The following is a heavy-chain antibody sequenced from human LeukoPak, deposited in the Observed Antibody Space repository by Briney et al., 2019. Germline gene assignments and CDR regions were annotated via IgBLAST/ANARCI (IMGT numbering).Heavy chain of an antibody. V-gene: IGHV1-69*13. CDR1: GYKFTDYY. Sequence: SVKVSCKASGYKFTDYYLHWVRQAPGQGLEWMGGIIPIFGTANYAQKFQGRVTITADESTSTAYMELSSLRSEDTAVYYCARLDEYSSSSRYYGMDVWGQGTTVTVSS. CDR2: IIPIFGTA. D-gene: IGHD6-6*01. CDR3: ARLDEYSSSSRYYGMDV. J-gene: IGHJ6*02.